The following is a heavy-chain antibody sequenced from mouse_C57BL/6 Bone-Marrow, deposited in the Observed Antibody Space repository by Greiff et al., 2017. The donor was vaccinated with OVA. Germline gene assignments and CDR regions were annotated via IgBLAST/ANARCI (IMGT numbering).Heavy chain of an antibody. CDR3: AIIYYGNYFYFDY. V-gene: IGHV1-47*01. CDR2: FHPYNDDT. J-gene: IGHJ2*01. D-gene: IGHD2-1*01. CDR1: GYTFTTYP. Sequence: VQLQESGAELVKPGASVKMSCKASGYTFTTYPIEWMKQNHGKSLEWIGNFHPYNDDTKYNEKFKGKATLTVEKSSSTVYLELSRLTSDDSAVYYCAIIYYGNYFYFDYWGQGTTLTVSS.